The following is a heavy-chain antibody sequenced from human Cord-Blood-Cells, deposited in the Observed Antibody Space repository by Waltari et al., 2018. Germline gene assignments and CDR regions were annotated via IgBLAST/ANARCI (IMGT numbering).Heavy chain of an antibody. CDR2: ISAYKGNT. Sequence: QVQLVQSGAEVKKPGASVKVACKASGYTFTSYGISWVRQAPGQGLEWVGWISAYKGNTNYAQKLQGRVTKTTDTSTSTAYMELRSLRSNDTAVYYCTSNLPVSSGYSSSWYSSIIYYYYGMDVWGQGATVTVSS. J-gene: IGHJ6*02. D-gene: IGHD6-13*01. CDR1: GYTFTSYG. CDR3: TSNLPVSSGYSSSWYSSIIYYYYGMDV. V-gene: IGHV1-18*01.